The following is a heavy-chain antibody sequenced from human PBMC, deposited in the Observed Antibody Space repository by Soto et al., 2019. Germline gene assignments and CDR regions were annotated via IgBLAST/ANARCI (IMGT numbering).Heavy chain of an antibody. D-gene: IGHD6-13*01. CDR3: ARGLADAATAECGLDF. J-gene: IGHJ4*02. V-gene: IGHV1-2*02. Sequence: ASVKVSCKPSGYTFTGYYIHWVRQAPGQGLEWVGWINPNGGDTSYAQAFQGRVTMTRDRPISTAYMDLSRLTFDDTAIYYCARGLADAATAECGLDFWGQGTMV. CDR1: GYTFTGYY. CDR2: INPNGGDT.